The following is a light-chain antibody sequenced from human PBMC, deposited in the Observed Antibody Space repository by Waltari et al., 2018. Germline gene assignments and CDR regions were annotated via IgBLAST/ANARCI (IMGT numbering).Light chain of an antibody. V-gene: IGLV2-14*03. CDR2: DVS. J-gene: IGLJ3*02. CDR1: GSDLGGSNY. Sequence: QSALTQPASVSGSPGPSITLSCPGTGSDLGGSNYCPWFQHHPGKAPKVVIYDVSERPSGVSNRFSGSKSGNTASLTISGLQTEDEADYYCNSHTSSNTWVFGGGTKLTVL. CDR3: NSHTSSNTWV.